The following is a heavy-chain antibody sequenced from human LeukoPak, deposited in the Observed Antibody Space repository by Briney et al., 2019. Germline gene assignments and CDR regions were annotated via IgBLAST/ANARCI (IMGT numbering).Heavy chain of an antibody. J-gene: IGHJ4*02. CDR1: GYTFTTYD. CDR2: IYPGDSDT. V-gene: IGHV5-51*01. D-gene: IGHD2-2*01. Sequence: KVSCKTSGYTFTTYDINWVRQAAGQGLEWMGIIYPGDSDTRYSPSFQGQVTISADKSISTAYLQWSSLKASDTAMYYCARGEGVVPAAIFAPYFDYWGQGTLVTVSS. CDR3: ARGEGVVPAAIFAPYFDY.